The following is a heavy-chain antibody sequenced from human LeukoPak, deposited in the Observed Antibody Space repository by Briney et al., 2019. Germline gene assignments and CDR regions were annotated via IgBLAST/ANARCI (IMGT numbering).Heavy chain of an antibody. CDR2: ISAYNDNT. CDR1: GYTFTNYG. J-gene: IGHJ3*02. CDR3: ASFSEYDSSGYHDAFDI. Sequence: ASVKVSCKASGYTFTNYGISWVRQAPGQGLEWMGWISAYNDNTNYAQKFQGRVTMTTDTSTNTAFMELRSLRSDDTAVYYCASFSEYDSSGYHDAFDIWGQGTMVTVSS. V-gene: IGHV1-18*01. D-gene: IGHD3-22*01.